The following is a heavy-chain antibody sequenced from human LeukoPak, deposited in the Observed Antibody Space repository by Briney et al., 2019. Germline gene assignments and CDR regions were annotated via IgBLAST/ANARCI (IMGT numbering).Heavy chain of an antibody. J-gene: IGHJ5*02. CDR3: ARARYSSSWTGWFDP. CDR2: ISCSGSTI. V-gene: IGHV3-48*03. Sequence: PGGSLRLSCAASGFTFSSYEMNWVRQAPGKGMEWVSYISCSGSTIYYADSVKGRFTISRDNAKNSLYLQMNSLRAEDTAVYYCARARYSSSWTGWFDPWGQGTLVTVSS. D-gene: IGHD6-13*01. CDR1: GFTFSSYE.